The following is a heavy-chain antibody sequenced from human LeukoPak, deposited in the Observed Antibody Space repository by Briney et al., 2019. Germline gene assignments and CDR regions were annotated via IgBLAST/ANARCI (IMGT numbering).Heavy chain of an antibody. V-gene: IGHV3-74*01. Sequence: PGRSLRLSCAASGFTFDDYAMHWVRQAPGKGLEWVSRINSDGSSTSYADSVKGRFTVSRDNAKNTLYLQMNSLRAEDTAVYYCARATGSYYSLGYWGQGTLVTVSS. J-gene: IGHJ4*02. CDR2: INSDGSST. CDR1: GFTFDDYA. CDR3: ARATGSYYSLGY. D-gene: IGHD1-26*01.